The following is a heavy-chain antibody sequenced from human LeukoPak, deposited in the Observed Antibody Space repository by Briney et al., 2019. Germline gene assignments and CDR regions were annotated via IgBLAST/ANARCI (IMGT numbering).Heavy chain of an antibody. J-gene: IGHJ3*01. CDR1: GYTFTSYG. V-gene: IGHV1-18*01. Sequence: ASVKVSCKASGYTFTSYGISWVRQAPGQGLEWMGWISAYNGNTNYAQKLQGRVTMTTDTSTSTAYMELRSLRSDDTAMYYCARQGGGYYYGSGSYRNDAFDVWGQGTMVTVSS. CDR2: ISAYNGNT. CDR3: ARQGGGYYYGSGSYRNDAFDV. D-gene: IGHD3-10*01.